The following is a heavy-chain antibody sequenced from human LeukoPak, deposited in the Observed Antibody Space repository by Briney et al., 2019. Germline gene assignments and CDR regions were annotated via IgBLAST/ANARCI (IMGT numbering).Heavy chain of an antibody. J-gene: IGHJ4*02. CDR1: GYTLTELS. CDR2: IDPEDGET. V-gene: IGHV1-24*01. Sequence: ASVKVSCKVSGYTLTELSMHWVRQAPGKGLEWMGGIDPEDGETIYAQKFQGRVTMTEDTSTDTAYMELSSLRSEDTAVYYCATVNYYDSSGYYVPYFDYWGQGTLVTVSS. CDR3: ATVNYYDSSGYYVPYFDY. D-gene: IGHD3-22*01.